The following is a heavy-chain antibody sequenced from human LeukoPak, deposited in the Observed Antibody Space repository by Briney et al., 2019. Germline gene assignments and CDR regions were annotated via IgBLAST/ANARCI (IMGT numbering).Heavy chain of an antibody. Sequence: PGGSLRLSCAASGFTFDDYGMSWVRQAPGKGLEWVSGINWNGGSTGYADSVKGRFTISRDNAKNSLYLQMNSLRAEDTAVYYCARGLDYYDSSGYSGFDYWGQGTLVTVSS. CDR3: ARGLDYYDSSGYSGFDY. CDR1: GFTFDDYG. V-gene: IGHV3-20*04. D-gene: IGHD3-22*01. CDR2: INWNGGST. J-gene: IGHJ4*02.